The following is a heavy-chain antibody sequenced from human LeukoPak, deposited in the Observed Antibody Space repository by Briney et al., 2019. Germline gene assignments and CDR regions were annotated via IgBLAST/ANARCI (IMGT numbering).Heavy chain of an antibody. V-gene: IGHV4-59*08. CDR1: GGSISGYY. Sequence: SETLSLTCTVSGGSISGYYWSWIRQPPGKGLEWIEYIYYSGSINYNPSLKSRVTISVDTSKNQFSLKLTSVTAAGTAVYYCARHLYGSGSYDYWGQGTLVTVSS. CDR3: ARHLYGSGSYDY. D-gene: IGHD3-10*01. J-gene: IGHJ4*02. CDR2: IYYSGSI.